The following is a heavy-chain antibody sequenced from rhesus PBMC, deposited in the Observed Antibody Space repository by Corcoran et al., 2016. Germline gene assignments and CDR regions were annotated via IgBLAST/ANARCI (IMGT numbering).Heavy chain of an antibody. CDR1: GGSFSGYY. CDR3: ARSPPIFSRFDV. J-gene: IGHJ5-1*01. Sequence: QVQLQESGPRLVKPSETLSLTRAVPGGSFSGYYWGWIRQPPGKGLEWIGYISGSSGSTDYNPSLKSRVTISTDTSKNQFSLKLSSVTAADTAVYYCARSPPIFSRFDVWGPGVLVTVSS. CDR2: ISGSSGST. D-gene: IGHD2-15*01. V-gene: IGHV4-165*01.